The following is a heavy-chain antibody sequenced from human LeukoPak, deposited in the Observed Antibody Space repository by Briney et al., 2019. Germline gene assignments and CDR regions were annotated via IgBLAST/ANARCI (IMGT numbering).Heavy chain of an antibody. J-gene: IGHJ4*02. CDR2: INHSGSP. V-gene: IGHV4-34*01. CDR1: GGSFSGYY. CDR3: ARAGSGAYGSGREVDY. D-gene: IGHD3-10*01. Sequence: PSETLSLTCAVYGGSFSGYYWSWIRQPPGKGLEWIGEINHSGSPNYNPSLKSRVTISVDTSKNQFSLKLSSVTAADTAVYYCARAGSGAYGSGREVDYWGQGTLVTVSS.